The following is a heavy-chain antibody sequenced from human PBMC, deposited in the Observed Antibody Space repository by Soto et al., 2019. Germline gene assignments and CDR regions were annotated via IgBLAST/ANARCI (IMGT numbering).Heavy chain of an antibody. D-gene: IGHD2-2*01. CDR3: AKVRGTYCTSTSCYFDY. Sequence: EVQLVESGGGLVQPGRSLRLSCAASGFTFDDYAMHWVRQAPGKGLEWVSGIRWNSGSIGYADAVKGRFTISRDNAKNSLYLQMNSLRAEDTALYYCAKVRGTYCTSTSCYFDYWGQGTLDTVSS. CDR2: IRWNSGSI. J-gene: IGHJ4*02. V-gene: IGHV3-9*01. CDR1: GFTFDDYA.